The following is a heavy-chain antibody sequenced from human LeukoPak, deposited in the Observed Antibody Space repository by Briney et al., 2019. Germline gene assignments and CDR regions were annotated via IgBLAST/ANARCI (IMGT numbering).Heavy chain of an antibody. CDR1: GGSFSGYY. J-gene: IGHJ5*02. Sequence: SETLSLTCAVYGGSFSGYYWSWIRQPPGKGLEWIGEINHSGSTNYNPPLKSRVTISVDTSKNQFSLKLSSVTAADTAVYYCARVSRRYYDYVWGSYRYLNWFDPWGQGTLVTVSS. V-gene: IGHV4-34*01. CDR2: INHSGST. D-gene: IGHD3-16*02. CDR3: ARVSRRYYDYVWGSYRYLNWFDP.